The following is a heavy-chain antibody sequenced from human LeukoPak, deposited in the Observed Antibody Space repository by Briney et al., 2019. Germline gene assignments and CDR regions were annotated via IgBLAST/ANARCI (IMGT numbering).Heavy chain of an antibody. J-gene: IGHJ6*02. CDR3: ARGGFSRWFGELSRSMNYYGMDV. Sequence: GASVKVSCKASGYTFTGYYMHWVRQAPGQGREWMGWINPNSGGTNYAQKFQGRVTMTRDTSISTVYMELSRLRSADTAVYYCARGGFSRWFGELSRSMNYYGMDVWGQGTTVTVSS. CDR2: INPNSGGT. D-gene: IGHD3-10*01. V-gene: IGHV1-2*02. CDR1: GYTFTGYY.